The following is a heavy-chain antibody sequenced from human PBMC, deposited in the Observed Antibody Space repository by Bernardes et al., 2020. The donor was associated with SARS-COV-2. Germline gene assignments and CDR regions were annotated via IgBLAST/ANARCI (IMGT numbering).Heavy chain of an antibody. J-gene: IGHJ5*02. V-gene: IGHV3-30*03. CDR2: ISYDGNNK. CDR1: GFTFKNFG. CDR3: ARGYYAGDP. Sequence: VGSLRLSCAASGFTFKNFGMHWVRQAPGKGLEWVALISYDGNNKFYADSVKGRFTISRDNSKSTLFLQMNSLRADDTAVYFCARGYYAGDPGGQGTLVTVSS. D-gene: IGHD1-26*01.